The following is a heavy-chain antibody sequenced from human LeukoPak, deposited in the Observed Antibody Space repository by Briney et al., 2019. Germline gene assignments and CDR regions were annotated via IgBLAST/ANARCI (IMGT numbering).Heavy chain of an antibody. J-gene: IGHJ3*02. Sequence: ASVKVSCKVSGYTLTELSMHWVRQAPGKGLEWMGGFDPEDGETIYAQKFQGRVTMTEDTSTDTAYMELSSLRSEDTAVYYCATSIVVVPAAMGAFDIWGQGTMVTVSS. D-gene: IGHD2-2*01. CDR2: FDPEDGET. CDR3: ATSIVVVPAAMGAFDI. V-gene: IGHV1-24*01. CDR1: GYTLTELS.